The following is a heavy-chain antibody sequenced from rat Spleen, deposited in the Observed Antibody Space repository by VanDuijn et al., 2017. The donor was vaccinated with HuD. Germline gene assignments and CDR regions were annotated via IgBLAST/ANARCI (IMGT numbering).Heavy chain of an antibody. CDR3: TRENWVLDA. Sequence: EVKLVESGGGLVQPGRSLKLSCAASGFTFNNYGMSWVRQAPTKGLEWVATISYDGISTFYRDSVRGRFTISSDDAKTTLYLQMDSLRSEDTATYYCTRENWVLDAWGQGASVTVSS. V-gene: IGHV5-29*01. CDR1: GFTFNNYG. CDR2: ISYDGIST. J-gene: IGHJ4*01. D-gene: IGHD3-6*01.